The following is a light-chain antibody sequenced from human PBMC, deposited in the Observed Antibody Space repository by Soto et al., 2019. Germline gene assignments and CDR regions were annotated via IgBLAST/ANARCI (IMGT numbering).Light chain of an antibody. Sequence: EVVLTQSPGTLSLSPGERATLSCRASQSVSSSYLAWYQQKPGQAPRLLIYGASSRATGIPDRFSGSGSGRDFTLTISRLEPEDFAVYYCQQYGSSPGFSFGPGTKVDSK. J-gene: IGKJ3*01. CDR3: QQYGSSPGFS. V-gene: IGKV3-20*01. CDR2: GAS. CDR1: QSVSSSY.